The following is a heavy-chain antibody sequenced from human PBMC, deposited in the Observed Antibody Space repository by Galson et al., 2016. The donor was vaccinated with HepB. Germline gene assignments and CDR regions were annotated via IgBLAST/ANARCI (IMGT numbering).Heavy chain of an antibody. Sequence: SLRLSCAASGFTFANYGMHWVRQAPGKGLEWLAIISYDGSKQYYGDSMRGRITISRDNSNNTLFLEMNSLSRDDTAIYFCAKDGQWLVRRSFDYWGQGALVTAAS. CDR2: ISYDGSKQ. J-gene: IGHJ4*02. V-gene: IGHV3-30*18. CDR1: GFTFANYG. D-gene: IGHD6-19*01. CDR3: AKDGQWLVRRSFDY.